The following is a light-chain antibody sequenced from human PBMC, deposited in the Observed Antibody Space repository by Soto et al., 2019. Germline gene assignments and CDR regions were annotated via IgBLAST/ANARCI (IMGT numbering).Light chain of an antibody. CDR2: GAS. Sequence: EIVMTQSPATLSVSPGERATLSCRASQSVSDSYLAWYQQKPGQAPRLLIYGASRRATGIPDRFSGSGSGTDFTLAIRRLEPEDFAVYYCQQFSSYPLTFGGGTRWIS. J-gene: IGKJ4*01. V-gene: IGKV3-20*01. CDR1: QSVSDSY. CDR3: QQFSSYPLT.